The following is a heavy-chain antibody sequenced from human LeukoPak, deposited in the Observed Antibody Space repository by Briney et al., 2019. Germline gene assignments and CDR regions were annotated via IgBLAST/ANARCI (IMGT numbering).Heavy chain of an antibody. D-gene: IGHD6-19*01. CDR1: GFTFSSYS. V-gene: IGHV3-21*01. CDR2: ISSSSSYI. Sequence: PGGSLRLSCAASGFTFSSYSMNWVRQAPGKGLEWVSSISSSSSYIYYADSVKGRFTISRDNAKNSLYLQMNSLRAEDTAVYYCASMYSSGWYAETSWGQGTLVTVSS. CDR3: ASMYSSGWYAETS. J-gene: IGHJ4*02.